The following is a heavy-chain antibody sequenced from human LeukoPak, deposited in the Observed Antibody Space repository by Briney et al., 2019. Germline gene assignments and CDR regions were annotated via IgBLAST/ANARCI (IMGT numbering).Heavy chain of an antibody. J-gene: IGHJ4*02. D-gene: IGHD5-18*01. CDR2: ISYDGSNK. CDR3: AKDRYSYGGFDY. CDR1: GFTFSSYG. V-gene: IGHV3-30*18. Sequence: PGGSLRLSCAASGFTFSSYGMHWVRQAPGKGLEWVAVISYDGSNKYYADSVKGRFTISRDNSKNTLYLQMNSLRAEDTAVYYCAKDRYSYGGFDYWGRGTLVTVSS.